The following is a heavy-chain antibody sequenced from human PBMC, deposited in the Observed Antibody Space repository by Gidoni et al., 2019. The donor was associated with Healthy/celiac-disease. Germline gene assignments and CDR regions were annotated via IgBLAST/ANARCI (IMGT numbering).Heavy chain of an antibody. J-gene: IGHJ3*02. D-gene: IGHD2-2*01. CDR2: IYHRGST. CDR3: ARQYCSSTSCYGLRAFDI. V-gene: IGHV4-38-2*01. CDR1: GYSISSGYY. Sequence: QVQLQESGTGLVKPSETLSLTCAVSGYSISSGYYWGWIRQPPGKGLEWIGSIYHRGSTYYNPSLKSRVTISVDTSKNPFSLKLSSVTAADTAVYYCARQYCSSTSCYGLRAFDIWGQGTMVTVSS.